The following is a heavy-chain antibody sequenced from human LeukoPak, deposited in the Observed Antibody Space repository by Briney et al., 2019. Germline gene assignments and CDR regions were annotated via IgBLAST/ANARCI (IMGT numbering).Heavy chain of an antibody. Sequence: PGRSLRLSCAASGFTFSSYAMHWVRQAPGKGLEWVAVISYDGSNKYYADSVKGRFTISRDNSKNTLYLQMNSLRAEDTAVYYCARGQWLARDVDAFDIWGQGTMVTVSS. J-gene: IGHJ3*02. V-gene: IGHV3-30-3*01. CDR2: ISYDGSNK. CDR3: ARGQWLARDVDAFDI. CDR1: GFTFSSYA. D-gene: IGHD6-19*01.